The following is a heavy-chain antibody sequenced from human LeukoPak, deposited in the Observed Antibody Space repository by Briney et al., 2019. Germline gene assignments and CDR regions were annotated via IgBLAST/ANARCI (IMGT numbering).Heavy chain of an antibody. Sequence: SETLSLTCAVYGGSFSGYYWSWIRQPPGKGLEWIGGINHSGSTNYNPSLKSRVTISVDTSKNQFSLKLSSVTAADTAVYYCASWGGTTMVRGVFDYWGQGTLVTVSS. V-gene: IGHV4-34*01. J-gene: IGHJ4*02. CDR1: GGSFSGYY. CDR3: ASWGGTTMVRGVFDY. CDR2: INHSGST. D-gene: IGHD3-10*01.